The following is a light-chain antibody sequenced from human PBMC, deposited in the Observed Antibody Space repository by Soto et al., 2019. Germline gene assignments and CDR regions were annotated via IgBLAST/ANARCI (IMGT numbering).Light chain of an antibody. Sequence: DIQMAQSPSSLSSSLGDIVAISFRASQSISSYLNWYQQKPGKAPKLLIYAASSLQSGVPSRFSGSGSGTDFTLTISSLQPEDFATYYCQQSYSTPLTFGGGTKVDIK. CDR1: QSISSY. V-gene: IGKV1-39*01. CDR3: QQSYSTPLT. J-gene: IGKJ4*01. CDR2: AAS.